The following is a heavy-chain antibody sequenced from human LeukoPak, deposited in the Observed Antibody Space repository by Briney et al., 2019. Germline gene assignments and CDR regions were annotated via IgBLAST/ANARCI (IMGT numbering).Heavy chain of an antibody. D-gene: IGHD5-18*01. CDR2: IYTRGST. V-gene: IGHV4-61*02. CDR1: GGSISSGSYD. CDR3: AREVPYTLEVDY. Sequence: SETLSLTCTVSGGSISSGSYDWSWIRQPAGKGLEWIGRIYTRGSTNYNPSLKSRFTISVDTSKNQFSLKLSSVTAADTAVYYCAREVPYTLEVDYWGQGTLVTVSS. J-gene: IGHJ4*02.